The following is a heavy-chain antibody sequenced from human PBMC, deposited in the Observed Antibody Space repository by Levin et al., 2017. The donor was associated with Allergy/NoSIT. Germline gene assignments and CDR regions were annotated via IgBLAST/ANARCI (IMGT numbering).Heavy chain of an antibody. CDR3: AKGTESWNQYYFDY. Sequence: GESLKISCASSGSTLSSYAMNWVRQAPGKGLEWVSGISGSGGGTYYADSVKGRFTISRDNSKNTLYLQMNSLRAEDTAVYYCAKGTESWNQYYFDYWGQGTLVAVSS. D-gene: IGHD1-1*01. CDR2: ISGSGGGT. V-gene: IGHV3-23*01. J-gene: IGHJ4*02. CDR1: GSTLSSYA.